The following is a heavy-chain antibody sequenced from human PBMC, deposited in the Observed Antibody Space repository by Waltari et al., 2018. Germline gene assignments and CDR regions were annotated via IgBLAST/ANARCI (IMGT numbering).Heavy chain of an antibody. CDR3: AKDRMGYYDSSGYRYDAFDI. CDR1: GFTFSSYA. J-gene: IGHJ3*02. Sequence: EVQLLESGGGLVQPGGSLRLSCAASGFTFSSYAMSWVRQPPGKGLGWVSAISGSGGSTYYADSVKGRFTISRDNSKNTLYLQMNSLRAEDTAVYYCAKDRMGYYDSSGYRYDAFDIWGQGTMVTVSS. CDR2: ISGSGGST. D-gene: IGHD3-22*01. V-gene: IGHV3-23*01.